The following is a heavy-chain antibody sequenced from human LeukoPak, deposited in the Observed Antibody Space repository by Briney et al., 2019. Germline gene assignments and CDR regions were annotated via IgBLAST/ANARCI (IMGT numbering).Heavy chain of an antibody. V-gene: IGHV1-18*01. CDR1: GYTFTSYS. CDR3: ARALDRIVPTTADY. CDR2: ISTNNGNT. Sequence: ASLKVSCKASGYTFTSYSIACVRQAPGQRLECRGWISTNNGNTDYAQKLPDRVTMTTATSTNTAYMELRSLTSDDTAVYYCARALDRIVPTTADYWGQGTLVTVSS. J-gene: IGHJ4*02. D-gene: IGHD5-12*01.